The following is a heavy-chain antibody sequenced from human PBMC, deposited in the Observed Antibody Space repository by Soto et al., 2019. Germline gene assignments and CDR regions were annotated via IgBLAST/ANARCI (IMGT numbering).Heavy chain of an antibody. J-gene: IGHJ4*02. D-gene: IGHD2-2*01. CDR3: ATPSFYCSSTSCYVFDY. CDR2: IWYDGSNK. CDR1: GFTFSSYG. Sequence: PGGSLRLSCAASGFTFSSYGMHWVRQAPGKGLEWVAVIWYDGSNKYYADSVKGRFTISRDNSKNTLYLQMNSLRAEDTAVYYCATPSFYCSSTSCYVFDYWGQGTLVTVSS. V-gene: IGHV3-33*01.